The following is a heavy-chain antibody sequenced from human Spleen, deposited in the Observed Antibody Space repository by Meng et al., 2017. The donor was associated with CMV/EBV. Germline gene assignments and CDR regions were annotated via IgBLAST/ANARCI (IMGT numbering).Heavy chain of an antibody. CDR2: INHSGST. CDR3: ARGKPYYDYVWGSYRYTAPLDY. D-gene: IGHD3-16*02. CDR1: GGPFGGYY. J-gene: IGHJ4*02. Sequence: QVQLQQWGAGLLKPSETLSLTCAVYGGPFGGYYWSWIRQPPGKGLEWTGEINHSGSTNYNPSLKSRVTISVDTSKNQFSLKLSSVTAADTAVYYCARGKPYYDYVWGSYRYTAPLDYWGQGTLVTVSS. V-gene: IGHV4-34*01.